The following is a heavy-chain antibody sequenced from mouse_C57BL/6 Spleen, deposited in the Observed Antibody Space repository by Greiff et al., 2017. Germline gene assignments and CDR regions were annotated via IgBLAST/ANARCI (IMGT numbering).Heavy chain of an antibody. V-gene: IGHV3-8*01. CDR2: ISYSGST. Sequence: EVKLQESGPGLAKPSQTLSLTCSVTAYSITSDYWNWIRKFPGNKLEYMGYISYSGSTYYNPSLKSRISITRDTSKNQYYLQLNSVTTEDTATYYGARGGGTDYGSSPFDYWGQGTTLTVSA. J-gene: IGHJ2*01. CDR1: AYSITSDY. CDR3: ARGGGTDYGSSPFDY. D-gene: IGHD1-1*01.